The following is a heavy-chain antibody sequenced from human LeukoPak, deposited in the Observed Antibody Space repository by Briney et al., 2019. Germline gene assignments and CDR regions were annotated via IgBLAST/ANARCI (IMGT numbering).Heavy chain of an antibody. CDR1: GFSFDDYA. V-gene: IGHV3-9*01. CDR2: ISWNSGSI. CDR3: AKGDYGVSQGAFDI. D-gene: IGHD4-17*01. J-gene: IGHJ3*02. Sequence: GGSLRLSCAASGFSFDDYAMHWVRQAPGKGLEWVSGISWNSGSIGYADSVKGRFTISRDNAKNSLYLQMNSLRAEDTALYYCAKGDYGVSQGAFDIWGQGTMVTVSS.